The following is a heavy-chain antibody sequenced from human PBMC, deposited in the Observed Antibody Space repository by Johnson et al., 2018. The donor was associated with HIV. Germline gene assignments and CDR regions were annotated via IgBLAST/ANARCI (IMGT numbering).Heavy chain of an antibody. V-gene: IGHV3-30*02. CDR3: AKDRFMFLENPVDGFDV. J-gene: IGHJ3*01. Sequence: QVQLVESGGGLVQPGGSLRLSCAASGFTFSSYGMHWVRHAPGKGLEWVAFIRYDGSNKYYADSVKGRFTISRDNSKNTLYLQMNSLRAEDTAMYYCAKDRFMFLENPVDGFDVWGEGTMVTLSS. CDR1: GFTFSSYG. D-gene: IGHD3-3*01. CDR2: IRYDGSNK.